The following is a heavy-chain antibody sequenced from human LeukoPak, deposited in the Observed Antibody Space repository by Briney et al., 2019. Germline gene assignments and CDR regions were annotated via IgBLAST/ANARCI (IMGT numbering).Heavy chain of an antibody. D-gene: IGHD3-10*01. V-gene: IGHV3-74*03. CDR3: ARTAYSKSVFSYYYGSGSSNWFDP. Sequence: GGSLRLSCEGSGFTFSTSWMHWVRQAPGKGLVWVSRIDSDGSRITYADSVKGRFTISRDNAKNTVYLQMNSLRAEDTAVYYCARTAYSKSVFSYYYGSGSSNWFDPWGQGTLVTVSS. CDR1: GFTFSTSW. J-gene: IGHJ5*02. CDR2: IDSDGSRI.